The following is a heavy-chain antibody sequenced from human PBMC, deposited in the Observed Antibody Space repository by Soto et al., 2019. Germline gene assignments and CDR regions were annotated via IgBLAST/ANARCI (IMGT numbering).Heavy chain of an antibody. V-gene: IGHV2-5*01. CDR3: AHSRVYDFWSGYYSGYYYYGMDV. Sequence: QITLKESGPTLVKPTQTLTLTCTFSGFSLSTSGVGVGWIRQPPGKALEWLALIYWNDDKRYSPSLKRRLTITKDTSKNQVVLTMTNMDPVDTATYYCAHSRVYDFWSGYYSGYYYYGMDVWGQGTTVTVSS. J-gene: IGHJ6*02. CDR1: GFSLSTSGVG. CDR2: IYWNDDK. D-gene: IGHD3-3*01.